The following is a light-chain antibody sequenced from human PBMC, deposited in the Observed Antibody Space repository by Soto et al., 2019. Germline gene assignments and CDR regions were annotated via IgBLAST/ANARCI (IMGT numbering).Light chain of an antibody. CDR1: QSISSW. J-gene: IGKJ3*01. Sequence: DIRMTQSPSTLSASVGDRVIITRRASQSISSWLAWYQQKPGKVPNLLIYDASNLESGVPSRFSGSGSGTEFTLTISSLQPEDFATYYCQQVHSFPLTFGPGTKVDI. CDR3: QQVHSFPLT. V-gene: IGKV1-5*01. CDR2: DAS.